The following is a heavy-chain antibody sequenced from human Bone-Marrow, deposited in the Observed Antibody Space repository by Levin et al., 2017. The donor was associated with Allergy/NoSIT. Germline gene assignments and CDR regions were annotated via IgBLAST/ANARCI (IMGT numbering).Heavy chain of an antibody. Sequence: PGGSLRLSCAASGFPFRGTWMSWVRQAPGKGLEWVGRIKGKTEDHGGATDYAAPVKGRFTISRDASIDTLYLQMSSLKSEDTAIYYCTTDEWRSGGDPATFDHWGQGILVTVSS. D-gene: IGHD3-3*01. CDR1: GFPFRGTW. CDR2: IKGKTEDHGGAT. V-gene: IGHV3-15*01. CDR3: TTDEWRSGGDPATFDH. J-gene: IGHJ4*02.